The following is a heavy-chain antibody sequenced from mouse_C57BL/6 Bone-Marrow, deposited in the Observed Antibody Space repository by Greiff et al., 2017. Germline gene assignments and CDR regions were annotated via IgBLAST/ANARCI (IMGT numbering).Heavy chain of an antibody. CDR1: GYTFTSYW. Sequence: QVQLQQPGAELVRPGTSVKLSCKASGYTFTSYWMHWVKQRPGQGLEWIGVIDPSDSYTNYNQKFKGKATLTVDTSSSTAYMQLSSLTSEDSAVYYCARRGTTAVVSYWYFDVWGTGTTVTVSS. J-gene: IGHJ1*03. V-gene: IGHV1-59*01. CDR3: ARRGTTAVVSYWYFDV. D-gene: IGHD1-1*01. CDR2: IDPSDSYT.